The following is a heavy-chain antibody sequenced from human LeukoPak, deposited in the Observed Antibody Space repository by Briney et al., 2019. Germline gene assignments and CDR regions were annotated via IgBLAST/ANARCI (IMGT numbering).Heavy chain of an antibody. J-gene: IGHJ4*02. CDR3: AMLYYYDSSGYGTPFDY. V-gene: IGHV1-2*02. D-gene: IGHD3-22*01. CDR2: INPNSGGT. CDR1: GYTFTGYY. Sequence: ASVKVSCKASGYTFTGYYMHWVRQAPGQGLEWMGWINPNSGGTNYAQKFQGRVTMTRDTSISTAYMELSRLRSDDTAVYYCAMLYYYDSSGYGTPFDYWGQGTLVTVSS.